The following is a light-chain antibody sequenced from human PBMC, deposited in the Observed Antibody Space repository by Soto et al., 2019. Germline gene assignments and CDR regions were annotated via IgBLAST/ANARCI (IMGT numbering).Light chain of an antibody. CDR3: QQYNNWPRT. V-gene: IGKV3-15*01. Sequence: EIVMTQSPATLSVSPGEGATLSCRASQSVGSNLAWYQQKPGQAPRLLIYGASTRATGVAARFSGSGSGTEFTLTLSSLQSEDFAVYYCQQYNNWPRTFGQGTKVEIK. CDR2: GAS. CDR1: QSVGSN. J-gene: IGKJ1*01.